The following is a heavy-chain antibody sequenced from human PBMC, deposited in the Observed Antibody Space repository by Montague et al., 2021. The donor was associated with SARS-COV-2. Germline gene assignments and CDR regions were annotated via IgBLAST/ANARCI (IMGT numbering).Heavy chain of an antibody. CDR1: GFTFSSYW. Sequence: SLSLSFSASGFTFSSYWMHWVRQAPGKGLVWVSRINSDESSTSYADSVKGRFTISRDNAKNTLYLQMNSLRAEDTAVYYCASGSFLGVAPGDYWGQGTLVTVSS. CDR3: ASGSFLGVAPGDY. J-gene: IGHJ4*02. CDR2: INSDESST. D-gene: IGHD3-10*01. V-gene: IGHV3-74*01.